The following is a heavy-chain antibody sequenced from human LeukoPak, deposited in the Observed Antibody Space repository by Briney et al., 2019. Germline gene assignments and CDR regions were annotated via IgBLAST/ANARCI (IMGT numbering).Heavy chain of an antibody. V-gene: IGHV3-33*01. CDR3: ARDWSRFGELLYY. D-gene: IGHD3-10*01. CDR1: GLTFSSYG. CDR2: IWYDGSNK. J-gene: IGHJ4*02. Sequence: GGSLRLSRAASGLTFSSYGMHWVRQAPGKGLEWVALIWYDGSNKYYADSVKGRFTISRDNSKNTLYLQMNSLRAEDTAVYYCARDWSRFGELLYYWGQGTLVTVSS.